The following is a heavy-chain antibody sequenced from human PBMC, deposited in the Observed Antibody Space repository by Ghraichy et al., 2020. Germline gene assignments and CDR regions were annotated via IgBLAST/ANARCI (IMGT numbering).Heavy chain of an antibody. CDR3: ARVSLHYDFWSVDLRGYFDY. D-gene: IGHD3-3*01. V-gene: IGHV4-34*01. J-gene: IGHJ4*02. Sequence: ETLSLTCAVYGGSFSGYYWSWIRQPPGKGLEWIGEINHSGSTNYNPSLKSRVTISVDTSKNQFSLKLSSVTAADTAVYYCARVSLHYDFWSVDLRGYFDYWGQGTLVTVSS. CDR1: GGSFSGYY. CDR2: INHSGST.